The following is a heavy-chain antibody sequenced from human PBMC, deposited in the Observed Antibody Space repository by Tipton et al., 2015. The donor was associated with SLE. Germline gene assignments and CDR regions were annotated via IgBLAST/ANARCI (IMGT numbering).Heavy chain of an antibody. CDR3: ARRHYSGPFDS. Sequence: TLSLTCTVSDGSIRSTNYYWGWIRQPPGKGLEWIGSIFYTGSTYYNPSLKSRVSSSIDTSKHQFSLKLSSVTAADTAVYYCARRHYSGPFDSWGQGTLVTVSS. V-gene: IGHV4-39*07. J-gene: IGHJ4*02. CDR1: DGSIRSTNYY. D-gene: IGHD5-12*01. CDR2: IFYTGST.